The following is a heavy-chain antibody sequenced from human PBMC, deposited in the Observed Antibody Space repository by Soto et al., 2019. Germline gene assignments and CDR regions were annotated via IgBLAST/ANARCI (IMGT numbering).Heavy chain of an antibody. CDR2: IGSAGDT. CDR3: ARSSSDWSFDY. J-gene: IGHJ4*02. CDR1: GFTFSGYD. Sequence: GGSLRLSCAASGFTFSGYDMHWVRQATGKGLEWVSAIGSAGDTYYADSVKGRFTVSRENAKNSLYLQMNSLRAGDTAVYYCARSSSDWSFDYWGQGTLVTVSS. D-gene: IGHD6-19*01. V-gene: IGHV3-13*01.